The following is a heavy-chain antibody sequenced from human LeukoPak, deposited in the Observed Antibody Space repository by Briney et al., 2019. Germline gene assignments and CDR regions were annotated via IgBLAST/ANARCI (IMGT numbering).Heavy chain of an antibody. CDR3: TTDLCSSTSCYRRYYYYMDV. CDR2: IKSKTDGGTT. CDR1: GFTFSNAW. V-gene: IGHV3-15*01. Sequence: GGSLRLSCAASGFTFSNAWMSWVRQAPGKGLEWVGRIKSKTDGGTTDYAAPVKGRFTISRDDSKNTLYLQMNSLKTEDTAVFYCTTDLCSSTSCYRRYYYYMDVWGKGTTVTVSS. J-gene: IGHJ6*03. D-gene: IGHD2-2*02.